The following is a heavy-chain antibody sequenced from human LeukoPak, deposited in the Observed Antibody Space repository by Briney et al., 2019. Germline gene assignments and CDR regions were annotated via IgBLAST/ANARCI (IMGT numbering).Heavy chain of an antibody. CDR2: ITGSGSIT. CDR1: GFTFSSQG. J-gene: IGHJ4*02. CDR3: AKMQGYFDY. Sequence: QTGGSLRLSCAASGFTFSSQGMSWVRQAPRKGLEWVSAITGSGSITYYSDSVKGRFTISRDNSKNTVYLQLNSLRVEDTAVYYCAKMQGYFDYWGQGTLVTVSS. V-gene: IGHV3-23*01.